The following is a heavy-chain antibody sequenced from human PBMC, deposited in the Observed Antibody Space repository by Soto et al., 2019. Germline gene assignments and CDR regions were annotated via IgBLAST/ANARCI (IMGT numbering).Heavy chain of an antibody. D-gene: IGHD6-13*01. J-gene: IGHJ6*03. CDR3: ARGDSSSWYYYYYYMDV. CDR2: MNPNSGNT. CDR1: GYTFTSYD. Sequence: VSVKVSCKASGYTFTSYDINWVRQATGQGLEWMGWMNPNSGNTGYAQKFQGRVTMTRNTSISTAYMELSSLRSEDTAVYYCARGDSSSWYYYYYYMDVWGKGTTVTVSS. V-gene: IGHV1-8*01.